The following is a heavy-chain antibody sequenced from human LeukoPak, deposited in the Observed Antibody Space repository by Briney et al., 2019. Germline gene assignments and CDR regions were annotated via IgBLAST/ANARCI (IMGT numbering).Heavy chain of an antibody. CDR3: AKSTVTTGDWYFDY. J-gene: IGHJ4*02. D-gene: IGHD4-17*01. CDR1: GFTFSSYA. CDR2: ISGSGGAT. V-gene: IGHV3-23*01. Sequence: GGSLRLSCAASGFTFSSYAMTWVRQAPGKGLEWVSAISGSGGATYYADSVKGRFTISRDNSKNTLYLQMNSLRAEDTAAYYCAKSTVTTGDWYFDYWGQGTLVTVSS.